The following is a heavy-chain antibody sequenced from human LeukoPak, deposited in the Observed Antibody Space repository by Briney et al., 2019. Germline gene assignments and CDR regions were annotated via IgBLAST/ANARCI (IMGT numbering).Heavy chain of an antibody. CDR1: GFTFSSHW. D-gene: IGHD1-26*01. J-gene: IGHJ4*02. Sequence: GGSLRLSCAASGFTFSSHWMHWVRQAPGKGLVWVSRIKTDGSITSYADSVKDRFTISRDNAKNTLYLQMNSLRVEDTAVYYCARVATGSYHFDYWGQGTLVTVSS. CDR3: ARVATGSYHFDY. CDR2: IKTDGSIT. V-gene: IGHV3-74*01.